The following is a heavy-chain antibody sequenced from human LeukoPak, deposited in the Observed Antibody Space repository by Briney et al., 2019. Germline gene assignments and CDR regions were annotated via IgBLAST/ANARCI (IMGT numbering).Heavy chain of an antibody. CDR1: GFSFNNYA. Sequence: RGSLRLSCAASGFSFNNYAMSWVRQAPGKGLEWVSAISGTAETTYYADSVKGRLTISRDNSKNTVYLQINSLRTEDTAKYYCAKTHWLLGALDLWGQGTMVTVS. J-gene: IGHJ3*01. CDR2: ISGTAETT. V-gene: IGHV3-23*01. CDR3: AKTHWLLGALDL. D-gene: IGHD6-19*01.